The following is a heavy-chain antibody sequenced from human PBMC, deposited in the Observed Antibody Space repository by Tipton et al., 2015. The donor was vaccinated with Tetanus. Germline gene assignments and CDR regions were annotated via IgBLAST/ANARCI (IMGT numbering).Heavy chain of an antibody. D-gene: IGHD3-16*01. CDR1: GGSFSGYY. Sequence: TLSLTCAVYGGSFSGYYWSWIRQPPGKGLEWIGEINHSGSTNYNPSLKSRVTISVDTSKNQFSLKLTSVTTADTAVYYCARSGGRRYAFDIWGQGTMVTVSS. CDR3: ARSGGRRYAFDI. CDR2: INHSGST. V-gene: IGHV4-34*01. J-gene: IGHJ3*02.